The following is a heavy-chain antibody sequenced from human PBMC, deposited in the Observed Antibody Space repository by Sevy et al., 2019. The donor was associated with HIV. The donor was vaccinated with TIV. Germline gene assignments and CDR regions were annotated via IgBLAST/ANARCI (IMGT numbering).Heavy chain of an antibody. J-gene: IGHJ4*02. Sequence: ASVKVSCQVSGYSLTGLSMHWVRQAPGKGLEWMGSFDPEDGERIYAQKLEGRVTMTEDTSADTAYMELNSLRFEDTAVDYCATTKDYYESSGCPFDYWGQGTLVTVSS. D-gene: IGHD3-22*01. CDR3: ATTKDYYESSGCPFDY. CDR2: FDPEDGER. CDR1: GYSLTGLS. V-gene: IGHV1-24*01.